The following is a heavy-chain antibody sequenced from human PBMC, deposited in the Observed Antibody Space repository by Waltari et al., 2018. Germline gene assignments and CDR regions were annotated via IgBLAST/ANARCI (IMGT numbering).Heavy chain of an antibody. D-gene: IGHD1-26*01. CDR2: SNTGNGYT. CDR1: GYTVSSYG. V-gene: IGHV1-3*02. Sequence: QVQLVQSGAEVKKPGASVKVSCKAPGYTVSSYGMHWVRRAPGQRLEWMGWSNTGNGYTKYSQGVQGRVTITRDTSASTAYMELSSLRSEDTAVYYCARSSGSYSMDVWGQGTTVTVAS. CDR3: ARSSGSYSMDV. J-gene: IGHJ6*03.